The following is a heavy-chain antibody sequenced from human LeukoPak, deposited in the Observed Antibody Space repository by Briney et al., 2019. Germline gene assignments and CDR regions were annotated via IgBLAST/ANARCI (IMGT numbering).Heavy chain of an antibody. D-gene: IGHD3-10*01. CDR1: GFTFSTSA. V-gene: IGHV3-30-3*01. Sequence: PGGSLRLSCVASGFTFSTSAMHWVRQAPGKGLEWVAVTPYDEIHKFYAESVKGRFTTSRDNSKNTLYLQMNSLRAEDTAVYYCARDLFGSIDYWGQGILVTVSS. J-gene: IGHJ4*02. CDR2: TPYDEIHK. CDR3: ARDLFGSIDY.